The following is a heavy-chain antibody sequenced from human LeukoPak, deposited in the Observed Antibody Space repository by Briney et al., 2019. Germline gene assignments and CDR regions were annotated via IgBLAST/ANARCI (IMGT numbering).Heavy chain of an antibody. D-gene: IGHD3-10*01. Sequence: GRSLRLSCAASGFTFSSYAMHWVRQAPGKGLEWVAVISYDGSNKYCADSVKGRFTISRDNSKNTLYLQMNSLRAEDTAVYYCARDSSGSGSIRDYYYGMDVWGQGTTVTVSS. V-gene: IGHV3-30-3*01. CDR1: GFTFSSYA. CDR3: ARDSSGSGSIRDYYYGMDV. CDR2: ISYDGSNK. J-gene: IGHJ6*02.